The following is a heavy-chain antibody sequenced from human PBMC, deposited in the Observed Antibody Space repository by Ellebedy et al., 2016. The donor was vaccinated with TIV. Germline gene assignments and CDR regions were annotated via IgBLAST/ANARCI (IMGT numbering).Heavy chain of an antibody. Sequence: PGGSLRLSCSPSGFTFSSYAMHWVRQAPGKGLDYISAIVSNGDSTYYANSVKGRFIISRDNSKNTLYLQMSSLRPEDTAVDYCVKAWGDWGQGTLVTVSS. CDR3: VKAWGD. CDR2: IVSNGDST. J-gene: IGHJ4*02. D-gene: IGHD3-16*01. CDR1: GFTFSSYA. V-gene: IGHV3-64D*06.